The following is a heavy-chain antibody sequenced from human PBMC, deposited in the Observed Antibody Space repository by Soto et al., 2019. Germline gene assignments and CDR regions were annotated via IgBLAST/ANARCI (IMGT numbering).Heavy chain of an antibody. Sequence: PSETLSLTCTVSGGSISSYYWSWIRQPPGKGLEWIGYIYYSGSTNYNPSLKSRVTISVDTSKNQFSLKLSSVTAADTAVYYCARDYYDSSGYYPFDYWGQGTLVTVSS. CDR3: ARDYYDSSGYYPFDY. CDR2: IYYSGST. J-gene: IGHJ4*02. D-gene: IGHD3-22*01. CDR1: GGSISSYY. V-gene: IGHV4-59*01.